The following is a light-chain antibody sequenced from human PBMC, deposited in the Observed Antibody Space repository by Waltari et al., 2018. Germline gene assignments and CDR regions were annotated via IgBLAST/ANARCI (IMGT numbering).Light chain of an antibody. Sequence: DIVMTQSPDSLAVSLGERATINCKSSQYVLYSSNNKNYLAWYQQKPGQPPKLLIYWASARESGVPDRFSGSGSGTDFTLTNSSLQAEDVAVYYCQQYYSTPQTFGQGTKVEIK. CDR2: WAS. V-gene: IGKV4-1*01. CDR1: QYVLYSSNNKNY. J-gene: IGKJ1*01. CDR3: QQYYSTPQT.